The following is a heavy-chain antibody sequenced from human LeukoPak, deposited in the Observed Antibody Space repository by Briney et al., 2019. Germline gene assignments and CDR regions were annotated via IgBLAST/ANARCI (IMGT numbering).Heavy chain of an antibody. Sequence: GASVKVSCKASGYTFTSYGISWVRQAPGQGLEWMGWISAYNGNTNYAQKLQGRVTMTTDTSTSTAYMELRSLRSDDTAVYYCARVVRGPSYDFWSGHTTRRENWFDPWGQGTLVTVSS. D-gene: IGHD3-3*01. CDR3: ARVVRGPSYDFWSGHTTRRENWFDP. CDR2: ISAYNGNT. J-gene: IGHJ5*02. V-gene: IGHV1-18*01. CDR1: GYTFTSYG.